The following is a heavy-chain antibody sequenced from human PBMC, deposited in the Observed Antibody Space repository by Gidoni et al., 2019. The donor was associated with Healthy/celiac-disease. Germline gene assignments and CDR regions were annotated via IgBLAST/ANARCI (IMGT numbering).Heavy chain of an antibody. J-gene: IGHJ6*02. CDR3: ARDRGPRGLYYYYGMDV. D-gene: IGHD5-12*01. CDR2: IYYSGST. Sequence: QVQLQEAGPGLVKHSETLSRTCTVSGGSISSSYWSWIRQPPGKGLEWIGYIYYSGSTNYNPSLTSRVTRSVDTSTHQFSLKLSSVTAADTSVYYCARDRGPRGLYYYYGMDVWGQGTTVTVSS. V-gene: IGHV4-59*01. CDR1: GGSISSSY.